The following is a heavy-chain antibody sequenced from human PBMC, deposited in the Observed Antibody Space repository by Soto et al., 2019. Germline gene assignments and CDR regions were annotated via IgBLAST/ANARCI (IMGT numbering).Heavy chain of an antibody. V-gene: IGHV4-34*04. CDR1: GESLRGYY. J-gene: IGHJ5*01. D-gene: IGHD2-21*01. CDR2: INHRGTT. CDR3: ARGYPRSILSTSLTTSYWFDS. Sequence: QVQLQQWGTGLLKPSETLSLHCAVYGESLRGYYWSWIRQTPAMGLEWIGEINHRGTTNHDSSLTSRAIISIDTSKNQVSLRLNYVTAADTAVYYCARGYPRSILSTSLTTSYWFDSWGQRTLVTVSS.